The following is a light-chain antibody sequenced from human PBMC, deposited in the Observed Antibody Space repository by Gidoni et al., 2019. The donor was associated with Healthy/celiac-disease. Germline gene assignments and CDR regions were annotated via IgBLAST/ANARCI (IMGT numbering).Light chain of an antibody. Sequence: ESVLTQSPATLSLSPGERATLSCRASQRVSSYLAWYQQKPGQAPRLLIYDASHRATGIPARFSGSGSGTDFTLTISSLEPEDFAVYYCQQRRNWPETFGQGTKLEIK. CDR2: DAS. J-gene: IGKJ2*01. CDR3: QQRRNWPET. CDR1: QRVSSY. V-gene: IGKV3-11*01.